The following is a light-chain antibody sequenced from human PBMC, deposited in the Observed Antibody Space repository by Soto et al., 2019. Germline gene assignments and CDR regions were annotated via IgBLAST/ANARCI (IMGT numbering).Light chain of an antibody. CDR1: SSDFGGYNY. V-gene: IGLV2-14*03. CDR3: SSYTSSNTYV. J-gene: IGLJ1*01. CDR2: DLT. Sequence: QSALTQPASVSGSPGQSITISCTGTSSDFGGYNYVSWYQQHPGKAPKLMIYDLTNRPSGVSNRFSGSKSGNTDYLTISGLPADDEADYYCSSYTSSNTYVFGTGTKVTV.